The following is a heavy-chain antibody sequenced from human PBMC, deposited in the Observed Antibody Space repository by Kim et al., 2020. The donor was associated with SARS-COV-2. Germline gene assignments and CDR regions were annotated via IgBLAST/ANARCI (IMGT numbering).Heavy chain of an antibody. CDR1: GFTFSSYA. Sequence: GGSLRLSCAASGFTFSSYAMSWVRQAPGKGLEWVSAISGSGGSTYYADSVKGRFTISRDNSKNTLYLQMNSLRAEDTAVYYCAKPLNYYDSSGNFDYWGQGTLVTVSS. CDR2: ISGSGGST. V-gene: IGHV3-23*01. D-gene: IGHD3-22*01. CDR3: AKPLNYYDSSGNFDY. J-gene: IGHJ4*02.